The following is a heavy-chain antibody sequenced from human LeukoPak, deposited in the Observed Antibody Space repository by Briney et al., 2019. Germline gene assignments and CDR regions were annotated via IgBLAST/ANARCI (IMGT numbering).Heavy chain of an antibody. V-gene: IGHV3-23*01. J-gene: IGHJ2*01. CDR2: ISTSGGST. CDR1: GFSFSSFA. D-gene: IGHD3-16*01. Sequence: GESLKISCAAAGFSFSSFAMSWVRQAQGEGLEWVSGISTSGGSTYYADSVKGRFTISRDNSRNTLYLQMNSLRAEDTAVYYCAKDVLRLNYGYFDLWGRGTLVSVPS. CDR3: AKDVLRLNYGYFDL.